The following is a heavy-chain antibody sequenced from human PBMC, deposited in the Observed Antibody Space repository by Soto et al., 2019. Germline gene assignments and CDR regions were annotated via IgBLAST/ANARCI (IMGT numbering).Heavy chain of an antibody. CDR3: ARGKEPLVALDY. CDR1: GASISIAGSY. J-gene: IGHJ4*01. D-gene: IGHD6-6*01. Sequence: QVQLQESGPGLVRSSQTLSLTCTVSGASISIAGSYWSWIRQVPGKGLEWIGYIHYDETTYYNPSLQSRVSVFADRSKNQFSLNLTSVAAADKATYYCARGKEPLVALDYWGHGTVVTVSS. CDR2: IHYDETT. V-gene: IGHV4-31*03.